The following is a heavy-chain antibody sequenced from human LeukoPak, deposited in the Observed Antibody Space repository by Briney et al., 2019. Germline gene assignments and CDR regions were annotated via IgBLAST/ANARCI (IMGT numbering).Heavy chain of an antibody. Sequence: GGSLRLSCAASGFTFSSYAMSWVRQAPGKGLEWVSAISGSAGNTYDADSVKGRFTISRDNSKNTLYLQMNSLRAEDTAVYYCATTKRYCTNGACYTTSSYYFDYWGQGTLVTVSS. V-gene: IGHV3-23*01. CDR3: ATTKRYCTNGACYTTSSYYFDY. D-gene: IGHD2-8*01. CDR1: GFTFSSYA. J-gene: IGHJ4*02. CDR2: ISGSAGNT.